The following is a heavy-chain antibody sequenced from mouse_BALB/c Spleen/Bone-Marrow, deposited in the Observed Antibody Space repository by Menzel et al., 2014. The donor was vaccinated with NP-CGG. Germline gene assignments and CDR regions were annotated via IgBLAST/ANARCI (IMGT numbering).Heavy chain of an antibody. CDR2: IDPANVNT. Sequence: VHLQQPGAELVKPGASVKLSCTASGFNIKDTYMHWVKQRPEQGLEWIGRIDPANVNTKYDPKFQGKATITADTSSNTAYLQLSSLTSEDTAVYYCASYVYGYYFDYWGQGTTLTVSS. D-gene: IGHD1-1*01. CDR3: ASYVYGYYFDY. J-gene: IGHJ2*01. CDR1: GFNIKDTY. V-gene: IGHV14-3*02.